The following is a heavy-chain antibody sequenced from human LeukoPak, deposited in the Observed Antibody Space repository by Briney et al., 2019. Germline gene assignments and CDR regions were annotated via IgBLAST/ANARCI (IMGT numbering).Heavy chain of an antibody. V-gene: IGHV3-66*01. CDR2: IYSGGST. CDR1: GFTVSSNY. J-gene: IGHJ3*02. CDR3: ARDACGGDCYYGWAAFDI. Sequence: GGSLRLSCAASGFTVSSNYMSWVRQAPGKGLEWVSVIYSGGSTYYADSVKGRFTISRDNSKNTLYLQMNSLRAEDTAVYYCARDACGGDCYYGWAAFDIWGQGTMVTVSS. D-gene: IGHD2-21*02.